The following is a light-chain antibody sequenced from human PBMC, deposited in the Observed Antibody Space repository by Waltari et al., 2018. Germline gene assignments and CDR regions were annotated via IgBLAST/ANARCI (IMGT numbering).Light chain of an antibody. Sequence: QSALTQPASVSGSPGQSVTIFCAGTSNDVGGYNSVSWYQEHPGQAPRVIMYDVSGRPSGVSGRCSGSKSGNTASLTISGLQAEDEADYYCSSQSSNDVVLFGGGTKLTVL. CDR1: SNDVGGYNS. CDR2: DVS. J-gene: IGLJ2*01. V-gene: IGLV2-14*01. CDR3: SSQSSNDVVL.